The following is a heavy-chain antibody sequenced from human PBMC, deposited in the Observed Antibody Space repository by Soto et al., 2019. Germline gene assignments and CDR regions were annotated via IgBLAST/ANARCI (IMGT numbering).Heavy chain of an antibody. V-gene: IGHV3-33*01. CDR3: ARDGAVAGTFGYYYYGMDV. D-gene: IGHD6-19*01. Sequence: QVQLVESGGGVVQSGRSLRLSCAASGFTFSSYGMHWVRQAPGKGLEWVAVIWYDGSNKYYADSVKGRFTISRDNSKNTLYLQMNSLRAEDTAVYYCARDGAVAGTFGYYYYGMDVWGQGTTVTVSS. J-gene: IGHJ6*02. CDR1: GFTFSSYG. CDR2: IWYDGSNK.